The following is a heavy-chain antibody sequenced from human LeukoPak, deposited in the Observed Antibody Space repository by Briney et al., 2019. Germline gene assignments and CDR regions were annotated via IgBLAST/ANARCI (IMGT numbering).Heavy chain of an antibody. CDR3: ATSAVATRITMIGVAFDY. CDR2: INSDGSST. Sequence: GGSLRLSCAAFGVTVSGYWMNWVRQAPGKGLVWVARINSDGSSTSHADSVEGRFTISRDNSKNTLYLQMNSLRAEDTAVYYCATSAVATRITMIGVAFDYWGQGTLVTVSS. V-gene: IGHV3-74*01. D-gene: IGHD3-22*01. CDR1: GVTVSGYW. J-gene: IGHJ4*02.